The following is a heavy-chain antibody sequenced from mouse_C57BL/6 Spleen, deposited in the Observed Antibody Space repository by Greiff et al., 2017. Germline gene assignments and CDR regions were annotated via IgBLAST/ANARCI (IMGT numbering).Heavy chain of an antibody. Sequence: QVQLQQSGPELVKPGASVKISCKASGYAFSSSWMNWVKQRPGKGLEWIGRIYPGDGDTNYNGKFKGKATLTADKSSSTAYMQLSSLTSEDSAVYFCARSTTVVATGYYFDYWGQGTTLTVSS. CDR2: IYPGDGDT. J-gene: IGHJ2*01. CDR3: ARSTTVVATGYYFDY. V-gene: IGHV1-82*01. CDR1: GYAFSSSW. D-gene: IGHD1-1*01.